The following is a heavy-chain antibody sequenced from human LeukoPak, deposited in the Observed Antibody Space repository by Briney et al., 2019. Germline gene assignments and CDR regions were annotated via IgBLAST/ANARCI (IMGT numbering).Heavy chain of an antibody. J-gene: IGHJ4*02. Sequence: PSETLSLTCTVSGGSISSYYWSWIRQPPGKGLEWIGYIYYSGSTNYNPSLKSRVTISVDTSNNQFSLKLSSVTAADTAVYYCARFSAGANGLAWGQGTLVTVSS. CDR2: IYYSGST. V-gene: IGHV4-59*01. CDR1: GGSISSYY. D-gene: IGHD3-10*01. CDR3: ARFSAGANGLA.